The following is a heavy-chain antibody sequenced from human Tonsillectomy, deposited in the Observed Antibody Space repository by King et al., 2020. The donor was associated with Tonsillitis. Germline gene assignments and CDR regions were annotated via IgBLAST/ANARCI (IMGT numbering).Heavy chain of an antibody. J-gene: IGHJ4*02. CDR3: AKDQLELEYFDY. CDR2: INESGNNT. CDR1: GFTFSSYA. Sequence: QLVQSGGGLVQPGGSLRLSCAASGFTFSSYAMSWVRQAPGKGLEWVSGINESGNNTYSADSVKGRYTISRDNSKNTLYLKMNSLRAEETAVYYCAKDQLELEYFDYWGQGALVIVSS. D-gene: IGHD1-7*01. V-gene: IGHV3-23*04.